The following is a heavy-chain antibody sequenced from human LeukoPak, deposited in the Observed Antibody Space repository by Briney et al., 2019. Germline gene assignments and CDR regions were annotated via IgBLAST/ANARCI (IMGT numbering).Heavy chain of an antibody. CDR1: GFTFSSYA. Sequence: GRSLRLSCAASGFTFSSYAMHWVRQAPGKGLEWVAVISYDGSNKYYADSVKGRFTISRDNSKNTLYLQMNSLRAEDTAVYYCAGDRVPYVDITADFDYWGQGTLVTVSS. J-gene: IGHJ4*02. CDR2: ISYDGSNK. V-gene: IGHV3-30-3*01. D-gene: IGHD5-12*01. CDR3: AGDRVPYVDITADFDY.